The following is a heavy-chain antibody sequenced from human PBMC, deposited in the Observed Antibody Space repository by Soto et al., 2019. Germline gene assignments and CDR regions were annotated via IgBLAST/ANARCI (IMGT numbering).Heavy chain of an antibody. J-gene: IGHJ4*02. CDR1: GGSSISYY. CDR3: ARGRYYDSSGYYAPYFDY. V-gene: IGHV4-59*01. CDR2: IYYSGST. D-gene: IGHD3-22*01. Sequence: PSVPQSHTCTVSGGSSISYYWSWIRPTPGKVLEWIGYIYYSGSTNYNPSLKSRVTISVDTSKNQFSLKLSSVTAADTAVYYCARGRYYDSSGYYAPYFDYWGQGTLVPVFS.